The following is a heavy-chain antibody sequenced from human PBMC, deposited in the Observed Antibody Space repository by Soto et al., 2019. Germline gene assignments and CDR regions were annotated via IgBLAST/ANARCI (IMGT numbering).Heavy chain of an antibody. Sequence: LRLSCAGSGFTLRDHYIDWVRQAPGKGLEWVGRSRDKPQGYSTAYAASVKGRFTTSRDESKNSAYLQMNSLKTEDTAVYYCVRATYFSDSSGYTRCLDYWGQGTLVTVSS. J-gene: IGHJ4*02. CDR2: SRDKPQGYST. V-gene: IGHV3-72*01. CDR3: VRATYFSDSSGYTRCLDY. CDR1: GFTLRDHY. D-gene: IGHD3-22*01.